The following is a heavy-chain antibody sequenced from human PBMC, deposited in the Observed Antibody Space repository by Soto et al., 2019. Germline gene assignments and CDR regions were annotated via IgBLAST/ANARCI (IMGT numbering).Heavy chain of an antibody. V-gene: IGHV1-3*01. CDR1: GYTFTSYA. D-gene: IGHD6-13*01. CDR2: INAGNGNT. Sequence: ASVKVSCKASGYTFTSYAMHWVRQAPGQRLEWMGWINAGNGNTKYSQKFQGRVTITRDTSASTAYMELSSLRSEDTAVYYCARDGLTKRGYSSSWKGDYWGQGGLVTVSS. J-gene: IGHJ4*02. CDR3: ARDGLTKRGYSSSWKGDY.